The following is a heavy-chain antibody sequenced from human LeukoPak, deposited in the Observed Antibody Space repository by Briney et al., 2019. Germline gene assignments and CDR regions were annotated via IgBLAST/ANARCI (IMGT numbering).Heavy chain of an antibody. J-gene: IGHJ4*02. Sequence: SETLSLTCTVSGGSISSSGYYWGWIRQPPGKGLEWIGSIYYSGSTYYNPSLKSRVTISVDTSKNQFSLKLSSVTAADTAVYYCARSGGMGELSLYPDYWGQGTLVTVSS. V-gene: IGHV4-39*07. CDR3: ARSGGMGELSLYPDY. D-gene: IGHD3-16*02. CDR1: GGSISSSGYY. CDR2: IYYSGST.